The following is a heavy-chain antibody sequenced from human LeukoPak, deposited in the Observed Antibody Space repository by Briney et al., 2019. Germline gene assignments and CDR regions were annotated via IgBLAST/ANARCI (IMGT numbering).Heavy chain of an antibody. CDR1: GGSISSSSYY. CDR2: IYYSGST. V-gene: IGHV4-39*01. CDR3: ARRFWGYYDILTGYYPPGFFDY. J-gene: IGHJ4*02. Sequence: SETLSLTCTVSGGSISSSSYYWGWIRQPPGKGLEWIGSIYYSGSTYYNPSLKSRVTISVDTSKNQFSLKLSSVTAADTAVYYCARRFWGYYDILTGYYPPGFFDYWGQGTLVTVSS. D-gene: IGHD3-9*01.